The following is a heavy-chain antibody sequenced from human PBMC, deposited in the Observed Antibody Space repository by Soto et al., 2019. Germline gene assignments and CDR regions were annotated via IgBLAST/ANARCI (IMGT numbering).Heavy chain of an antibody. V-gene: IGHV3-21*01. J-gene: IGHJ4*02. CDR2: ISSSSSYI. CDR3: ARDRYCSSGSCYSAFDY. D-gene: IGHD2-15*01. Sequence: EVQLVESGGGLVKPGGSLRLSCAASGFTFSSYSMNWVRQAPGKGLEWVSSISSSSSYIYYADSVKGRFTISRDNAKNSLYLQMNSLRAEDTAVYYCARDRYCSSGSCYSAFDYWGQGTLVTVSS. CDR1: GFTFSSYS.